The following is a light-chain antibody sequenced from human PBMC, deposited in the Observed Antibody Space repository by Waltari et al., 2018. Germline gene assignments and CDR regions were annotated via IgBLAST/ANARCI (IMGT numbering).Light chain of an antibody. J-gene: IGLJ1*01. V-gene: IGLV2-14*03. CDR1: SSDVAGYNY. CDR3: SSYTSSSTPYV. Sequence: QSALTQPASVSGPPGQSITISCTGTSSDVAGYNYVFWYQHNPGNAPKLMIYDVSNRPSGVSNRFSGSKSGNTASLTISGLQAEDEADYYCSSYTSSSTPYVFGTGTKVTVL. CDR2: DVS.